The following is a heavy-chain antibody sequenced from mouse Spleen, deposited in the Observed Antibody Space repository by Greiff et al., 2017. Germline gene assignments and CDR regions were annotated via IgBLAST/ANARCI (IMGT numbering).Heavy chain of an antibody. J-gene: IGHJ3*01. CDR2: ISYDGSN. CDR3: AIYGSSYEAWFAY. CDR1: GYSITSGYY. V-gene: IGHV3-6*01. Sequence: EVQLQESGPGLVKPSQSLSLTCSVTGYSITSGYYWKWIRQFPGNKLEWMGYISYDGSNNYNPSLKNRISITRDTSKNQFFLKLNSVTTEDTATYYCAIYGSSYEAWFAYWGQGTLVTVSA. D-gene: IGHD1-1*01.